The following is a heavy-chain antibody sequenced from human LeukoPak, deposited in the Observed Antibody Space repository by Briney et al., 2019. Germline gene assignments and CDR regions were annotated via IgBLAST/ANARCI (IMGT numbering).Heavy chain of an antibody. CDR1: GYSFTTYW. CDR3: TRSPRDGYHDAFDI. V-gene: IGHV5-51*01. J-gene: IGHJ3*02. CDR2: IYPGDSET. Sequence: PGDSLKISCKGSGYSFTTYWIAWVRQMPGEGLEWMGIIYPGDSETRYSPSFQGQVTISADKSITTAYLQWGSLKASDTAMYYCTRSPRDGYHDAFDIWGQGTMVTVFS. D-gene: IGHD5-24*01.